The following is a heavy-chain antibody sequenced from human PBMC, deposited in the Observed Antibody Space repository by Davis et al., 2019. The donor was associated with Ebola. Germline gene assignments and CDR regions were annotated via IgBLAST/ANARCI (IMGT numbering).Heavy chain of an antibody. J-gene: IGHJ4*02. Sequence: SETLSLTCTVSGYAISRAYYCRLIRQPSGQWLEWVGGIYRSGSTYYNPSLKSRVTISVDTSKNQFSLKLSSVTAADTAVYYCARVVQYYYDSSGYSTPYYFDYWGQGTLVTVSS. D-gene: IGHD3-22*01. CDR2: IYRSGST. V-gene: IGHV4-38-2*02. CDR1: GYAISRAYY. CDR3: ARVVQYYYDSSGYSTPYYFDY.